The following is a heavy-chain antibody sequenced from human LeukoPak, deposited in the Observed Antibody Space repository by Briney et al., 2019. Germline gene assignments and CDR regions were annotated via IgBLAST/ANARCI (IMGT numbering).Heavy chain of an antibody. CDR1: GFTFSSYA. V-gene: IGHV3-23*01. CDR3: ARDLKPGSYGYSPDYYYGMDV. J-gene: IGHJ6*02. D-gene: IGHD5-18*01. CDR2: ISGSGGST. Sequence: GGSLRLSCAASGFTFSSYAMSWVRQAPGKGLEWVSAISGSGGSTYYADSVKGRFTISRDNSKNTLYLQMNSLRAEDTAVYYCARDLKPGSYGYSPDYYYGMDVWGQGTTVTVSS.